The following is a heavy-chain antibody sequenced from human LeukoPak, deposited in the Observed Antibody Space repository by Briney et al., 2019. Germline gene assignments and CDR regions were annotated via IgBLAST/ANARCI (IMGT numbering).Heavy chain of an antibody. V-gene: IGHV3-30*03. D-gene: IGHD4-23*01. Sequence: GGSLRLSCAASGFTFSNYGMHWVRQAPGKGLEWVAVISYDGSNKYYADSVKGRFTISRDNSKNTLYLQMNSLRAEDTAVYYCARVSRLGGGNFYGMDVWGQGTTVTVSS. CDR3: ARVSRLGGGNFYGMDV. J-gene: IGHJ6*02. CDR1: GFTFSNYG. CDR2: ISYDGSNK.